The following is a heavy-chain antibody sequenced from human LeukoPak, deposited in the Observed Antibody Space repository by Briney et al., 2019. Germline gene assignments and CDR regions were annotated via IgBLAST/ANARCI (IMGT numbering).Heavy chain of an antibody. D-gene: IGHD1-1*01. V-gene: IGHV1-46*01. Sequence: ASVKVSCKASGYSFTSYYMHWVRQAPGQGLEWMGIIHPSGGSTSYDQKFQGKVTMTRDTSTSTVYMELSSLRSEDTAVYYCARDNTATGPFDNWGQGTLVTVSS. CDR1: GYSFTSYY. J-gene: IGHJ4*02. CDR2: IHPSGGST. CDR3: ARDNTATGPFDN.